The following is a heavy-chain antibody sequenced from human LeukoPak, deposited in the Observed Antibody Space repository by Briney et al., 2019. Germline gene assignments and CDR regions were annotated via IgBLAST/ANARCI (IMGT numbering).Heavy chain of an antibody. CDR1: GGTFSSYA. CDR3: ARVMTTVTTNDAFDI. V-gene: IGHV1-69*13. D-gene: IGHD4-17*01. CDR2: IIPIFGTA. Sequence: GASVTVSCKASGGTFSSYAISWVRQAPGQGLEWMGGIIPIFGTANYAQKFQGRVTITADESTSTAYMELSSLRSEDTAVYYCARVMTTVTTNDAFDIWGQGTMVTVSS. J-gene: IGHJ3*02.